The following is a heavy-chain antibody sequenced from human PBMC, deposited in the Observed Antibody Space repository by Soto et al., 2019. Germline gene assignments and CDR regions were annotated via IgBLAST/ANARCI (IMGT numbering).Heavy chain of an antibody. J-gene: IGHJ6*04. CDR3: ARASGVTSYYYYGMDV. Sequence: QVQLVQSGAEVKKPGASVKVSCKASGYTFTGYYMHWVRQAPGQGLEWMGWINPNSGGTNYAQKFQGWVTMTRDTSISTAYMELSRLRSDDTAVYYCARASGVTSYYYYGMDVWGKGTTVTVSS. CDR1: GYTFTGYY. V-gene: IGHV1-2*04. D-gene: IGHD1-26*01. CDR2: INPNSGGT.